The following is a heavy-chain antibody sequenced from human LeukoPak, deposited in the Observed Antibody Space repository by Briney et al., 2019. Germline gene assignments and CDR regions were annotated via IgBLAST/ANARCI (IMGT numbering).Heavy chain of an antibody. CDR2: ISYDGSNK. V-gene: IGHV3-30*04. CDR1: GFTFSSYA. Sequence: GRSLRLSCAASGFTFSSYAMHWVRQAPGKGLEWVAVISYDGSNKYYADSAKGRFTISRDNSKNTLYLQMNSLRAEDTAVYYCARLGGAVGATAIFDYWGQGTLVTVSS. D-gene: IGHD1-26*01. CDR3: ARLGGAVGATAIFDY. J-gene: IGHJ4*02.